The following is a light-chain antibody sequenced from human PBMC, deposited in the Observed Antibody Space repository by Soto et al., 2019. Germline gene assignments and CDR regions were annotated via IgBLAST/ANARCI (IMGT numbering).Light chain of an antibody. V-gene: IGKV3-20*01. Sequence: LTPTPGNLSLSPEERAILSCGASQGVRSRYLAWYQDKPGQAPRLLIYGASSRATGIPDRFSGSGSGTAFTLTIRCLEPDDFAVYCCQGYGRSAWRLGEGTKVDTK. CDR2: GAS. CDR3: QGYGRSAWR. J-gene: IGKJ1*01. CDR1: QGVRSRY.